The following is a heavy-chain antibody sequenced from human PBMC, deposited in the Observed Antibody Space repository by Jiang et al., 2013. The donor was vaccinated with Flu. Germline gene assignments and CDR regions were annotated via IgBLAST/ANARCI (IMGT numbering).Heavy chain of an antibody. D-gene: IGHD2-2*02. V-gene: IGHV3-30*18. CDR2: ISYDGSNK. CDR3: AKVGYCSSTSCYTDYYYYGMDV. Sequence: SLRLSCAASGFTFSSYGMHWVRQAPGKGLEWVAVISYDGSNKYYADSVKGRFTISRDNSKNTLYLQMNSLRAEDTAVYYCAKVGYCSSTSCYTDYYYYGMDVWGQGTTVTVSS. CDR1: GFTFSSYG. J-gene: IGHJ6*02.